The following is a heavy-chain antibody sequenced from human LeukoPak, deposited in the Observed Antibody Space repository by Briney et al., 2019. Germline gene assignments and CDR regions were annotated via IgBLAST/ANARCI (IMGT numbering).Heavy chain of an antibody. D-gene: IGHD2-2*01. CDR1: GFTFDDYA. CDR3: AKDQSPGYCSSTSCFPPPSIDY. Sequence: GGSLRLSCAASGFTFDDYAMHWVRQAPGKGLEWVSLISWDGGSTYYADSVKGRFTISRDNSKNSLYLQMNSLSAEDTALSYCAKDQSPGYCSSTSCFPPPSIDYWGQGTLVTVSS. V-gene: IGHV3-43D*03. CDR2: ISWDGGST. J-gene: IGHJ4*02.